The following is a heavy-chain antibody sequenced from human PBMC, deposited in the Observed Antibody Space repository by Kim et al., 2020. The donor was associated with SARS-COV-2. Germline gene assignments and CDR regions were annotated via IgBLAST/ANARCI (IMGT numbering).Heavy chain of an antibody. D-gene: IGHD2-2*01. J-gene: IGHJ4*02. Sequence: FQGRVTITADESTSTAYMELSSLRSEDTAVYYCARDLGYCSSTSCNYFDYWGQGTLVTVSS. V-gene: IGHV1-69*01. CDR3: ARDLGYCSSTSCNYFDY.